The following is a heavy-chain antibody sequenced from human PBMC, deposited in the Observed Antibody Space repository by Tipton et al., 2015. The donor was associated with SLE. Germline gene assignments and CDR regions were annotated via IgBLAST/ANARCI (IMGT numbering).Heavy chain of an antibody. Sequence: QLVESGAEVKKPGESLKISCKGSGYSFTSYWIGWVRQMPGKGLEWMGIIHPGDSDSRYNPSFQGQFTISADKSISSSYLQWSSLKASDTAMYYCARHGDTIFGAMDVWCKGTTVTVSS. J-gene: IGHJ6*04. CDR3: ARHGDTIFGAMDV. D-gene: IGHD3-3*01. CDR2: IHPGDSDS. CDR1: GYSFTSYW. V-gene: IGHV5-51*01.